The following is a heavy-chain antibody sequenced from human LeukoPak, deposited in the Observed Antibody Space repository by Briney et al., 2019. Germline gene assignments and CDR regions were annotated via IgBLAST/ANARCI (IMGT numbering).Heavy chain of an antibody. Sequence: SETLSLTCTVSGGSISSYYWSWIRQPAGKGLEWIGRIYTSGSTNYNPSLKSRVTMSVDTAKNQFSLKLSSVTAADTAVYYCAKMATIREDFDYWGQGTLVTVSS. D-gene: IGHD5-24*01. J-gene: IGHJ4*02. CDR3: AKMATIREDFDY. V-gene: IGHV4-4*07. CDR1: GGSISSYY. CDR2: IYTSGST.